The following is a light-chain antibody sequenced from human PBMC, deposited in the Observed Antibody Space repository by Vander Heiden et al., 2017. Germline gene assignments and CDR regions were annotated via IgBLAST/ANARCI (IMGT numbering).Light chain of an antibody. Sequence: DIVMTQSPLSLPVTPGEPASISCRSSQSLLHSNGYNYLDSYLQKPGQSPQLLIYLGSNRASGVPDRLSGSGSGTDFTLKISRVEAEDVGVYYCMQALQTPPAFGQGTKLEIK. V-gene: IGKV2-28*01. CDR2: LGS. CDR3: MQALQTPPA. CDR1: QSLLHSNGYNY. J-gene: IGKJ2*01.